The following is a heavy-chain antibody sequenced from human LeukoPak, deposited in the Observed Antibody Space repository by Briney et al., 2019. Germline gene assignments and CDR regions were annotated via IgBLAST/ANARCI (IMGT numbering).Heavy chain of an antibody. V-gene: IGHV5-51*07. D-gene: IGHD5-18*01. Sequence: GESLKISCKGSGYTFRTYWIGWVHQMPGKGLEWMGIIYPGDSDTRYSPSFQGQVTISADKSINTVYLQWSGLKASDTAIYYCARQDETVMVSGFDFWGQGTMVTVSS. CDR2: IYPGDSDT. CDR1: GYTFRTYW. J-gene: IGHJ3*01. CDR3: ARQDETVMVSGFDF.